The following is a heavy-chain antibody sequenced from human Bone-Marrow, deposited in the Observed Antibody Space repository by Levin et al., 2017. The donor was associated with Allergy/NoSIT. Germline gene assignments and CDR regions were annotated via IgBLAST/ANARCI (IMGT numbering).Heavy chain of an antibody. CDR1: GYTFTGYY. CDR3: ARGLPTKSIAAAGTRTTGYYFDY. D-gene: IGHD6-13*01. V-gene: IGHV1-2*04. CDR2: INPNSGGT. J-gene: IGHJ4*02. Sequence: GESLKISCKASGYTFTGYYMHWVRQAPGQGLEWMGWINPNSGGTNYAQKFQGWVTMTRDTSISTAYMELSRLRSDDTAVYYCARGLPTKSIAAAGTRTTGYYFDYWGQGTLVTVSS.